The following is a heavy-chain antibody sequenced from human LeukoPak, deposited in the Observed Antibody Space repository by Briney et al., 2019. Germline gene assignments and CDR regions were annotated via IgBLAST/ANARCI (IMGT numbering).Heavy chain of an antibody. J-gene: IGHJ6*02. CDR2: TNHSGST. CDR1: GGSFSGYY. V-gene: IGHV4-34*01. D-gene: IGHD3-10*01. CDR3: ARAPLLWFGELLSFYYYGMDV. Sequence: PSETLSLTCAVYGGSFSGYYWSWIRQPPGKGLEWIGETNHSGSTNYNPSLKSRVTISVDTSKNQFSLKLSSVTPEDTAVYYCARAPLLWFGELLSFYYYGMDVWGQGTTVTVSS.